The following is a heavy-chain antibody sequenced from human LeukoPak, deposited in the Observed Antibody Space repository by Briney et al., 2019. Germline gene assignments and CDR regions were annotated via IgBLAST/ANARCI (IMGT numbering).Heavy chain of an antibody. D-gene: IGHD1/OR15-1a*01. CDR2: ISGDGGST. V-gene: IGHV3-43*02. J-gene: IGHJ4*02. CDR3: VTRASVNGKTRF. CDR1: GFTFDDYA. Sequence: GGSLGLSCAASGFTFDDYAMHWVRQAPGKGLEWVSLISGDGGSTYYADSVKGRFTISRDDANNSLYLQMNNVRDDDTAVYYCVTRASVNGKTRFWGQGTLVTVSS.